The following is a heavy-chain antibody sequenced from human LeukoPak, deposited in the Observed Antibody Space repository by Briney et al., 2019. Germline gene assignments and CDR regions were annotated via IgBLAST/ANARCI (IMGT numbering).Heavy chain of an antibody. CDR3: ARASHYGSGGYTWFDP. CDR2: IIPIFGTA. CDR1: GYTFTSYA. Sequence: ASVKVSCKASGYTFTSYAISWVRQAPGQGLEWMGGIIPIFGTANYAQKFQGRVTITADESTSTAYMELSSLRSEDTAVYYCARASHYGSGGYTWFDPWGQGTLVTVSS. J-gene: IGHJ5*02. V-gene: IGHV1-69*13. D-gene: IGHD3-10*01.